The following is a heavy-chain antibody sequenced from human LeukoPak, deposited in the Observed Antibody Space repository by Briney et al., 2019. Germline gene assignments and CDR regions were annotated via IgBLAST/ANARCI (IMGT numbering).Heavy chain of an antibody. V-gene: IGHV3-23*01. D-gene: IGHD2-2*01. CDR1: GFTFPNYV. CDR3: VKDMHQLLLDALDI. J-gene: IGHJ3*02. CDR2: ISGSGGST. Sequence: PGGSLRLSCAASGFTFPNYVMSWVRQAPGEGLEWVSAISGSGGSTYYADSVKGRFTISRDNSKNMLSLQMNSLRPEDTAVYYCVKDMHQLLLDALDIWGQGTMVAVSS.